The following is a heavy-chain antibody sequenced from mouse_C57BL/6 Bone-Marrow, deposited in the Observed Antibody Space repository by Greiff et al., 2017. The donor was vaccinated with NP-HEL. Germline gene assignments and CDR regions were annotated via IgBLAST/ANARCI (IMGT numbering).Heavy chain of an antibody. CDR2: INPYNGGT. J-gene: IGHJ3*01. Sequence: EVQLVESGPVLVKPGASVKMSCKASGYTFTDYYMNWVKQSHGKSLEWIGVINPYNGGTSYNQKFKGKATLTVDKSSSTAYMELNSLTSEDSAVYYCARRRDYEAWFAYWGQGTLVTVSA. CDR1: GYTFTDYY. V-gene: IGHV1-19*01. D-gene: IGHD2-4*01. CDR3: ARRRDYEAWFAY.